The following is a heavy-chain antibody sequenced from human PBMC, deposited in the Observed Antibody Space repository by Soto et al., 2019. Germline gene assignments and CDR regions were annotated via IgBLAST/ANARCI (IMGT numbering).Heavy chain of an antibody. J-gene: IGHJ6*03. CDR1: GFTFSSYA. Sequence: GSLRLSCAASGFTFSSYAMSWVRQAPGKGLEWIGEINHSGSTNYNPSLKSRVTISVDTSKNQFSLKLSSVTAADTAVYYCARDRNQSKYRESSGGPSYYMDVWGKGTTVTVSS. CDR3: ARDRNQSKYRESSGGPSYYMDV. D-gene: IGHD3-16*02. V-gene: IGHV4-34*01. CDR2: INHSGST.